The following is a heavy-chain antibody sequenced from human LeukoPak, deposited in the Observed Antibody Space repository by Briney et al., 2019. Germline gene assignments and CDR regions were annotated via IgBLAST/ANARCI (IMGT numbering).Heavy chain of an antibody. CDR2: ISYDGSNK. Sequence: PGGSLRLSCAASGFTFSSYAMHWVRQAPGKGLEWVAVISYDGSNKYYADSVKGRFTISRDNSKNTLYLQMNSLRAEDTAVYYCARGSYCGGDCYSGFDYWGQGTLVTVSS. J-gene: IGHJ4*02. V-gene: IGHV3-30*14. D-gene: IGHD2-21*02. CDR1: GFTFSSYA. CDR3: ARGSYCGGDCYSGFDY.